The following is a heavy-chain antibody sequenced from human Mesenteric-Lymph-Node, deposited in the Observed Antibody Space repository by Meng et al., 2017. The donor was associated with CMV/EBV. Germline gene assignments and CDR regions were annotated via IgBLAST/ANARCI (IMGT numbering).Heavy chain of an antibody. CDR1: GGSFSGYY. CDR3: ASLSMVRGVIPSGDV. D-gene: IGHD3-10*01. CDR2: INHSGST. J-gene: IGHJ6*02. Sequence: GSLRLSCAVYGGSFSGYYWSWIRQPPGKGLEWIGEINHSGSTNYNPSLKSRVTISLDTSKNQFSLKLSSVTAADTAVYYCASLSMVRGVIPSGDVWGHGTTVTVSS. V-gene: IGHV4-34*01.